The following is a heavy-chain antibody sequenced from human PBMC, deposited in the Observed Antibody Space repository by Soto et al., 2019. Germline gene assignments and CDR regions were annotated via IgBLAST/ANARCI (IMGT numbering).Heavy chain of an antibody. Sequence: AASVKVSCKASGYTFTGYYMHWVRQAPGQGLEWMGWINPNSGGTNYAQKFQGRVTMTRDTSISTAYMELSRLRSDDTAVYYCARAYYYDSSGYVAEYFQHWGQGTLVTVSS. CDR3: ARAYYYDSSGYVAEYFQH. J-gene: IGHJ1*01. CDR1: GYTFTGYY. CDR2: INPNSGGT. V-gene: IGHV1-2*02. D-gene: IGHD3-22*01.